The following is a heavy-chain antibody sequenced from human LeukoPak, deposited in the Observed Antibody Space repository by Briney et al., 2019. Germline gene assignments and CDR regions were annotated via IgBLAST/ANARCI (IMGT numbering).Heavy chain of an antibody. CDR1: GSSFTSYW. V-gene: IGHV5-51*01. J-gene: IGHJ6*03. CDR2: IYPGDSDT. CDR3: ARLARYYYYYMDV. Sequence: GGSLKTSCKGSGSSFTSYWIGWVRQMPGKGQERMGIIYPGDSDTRYSPSFQGPATVSADKSISPASLQWGRLKASGTAMYYCARLARYYYYYMDVWGKGTTVTVSS.